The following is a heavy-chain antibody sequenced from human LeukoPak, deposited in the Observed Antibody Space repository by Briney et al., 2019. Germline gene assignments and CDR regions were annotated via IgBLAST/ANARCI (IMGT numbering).Heavy chain of an antibody. CDR1: GYTFTSYY. D-gene: IGHD2-15*01. CDR3: AIIGRSQCYYMDV. CDR2: INPSGGST. V-gene: IGHV1-46*01. J-gene: IGHJ6*03. Sequence: GASVKVSCKASGYTFTSYYMHWVRQAPGQGLEWMGIINPSGGSTSYAQKFQGRVTMTRDMSTSTVYMELSSLRSEDTAVYYCAIIGRSQCYYMDVWGKGTTVTVSS.